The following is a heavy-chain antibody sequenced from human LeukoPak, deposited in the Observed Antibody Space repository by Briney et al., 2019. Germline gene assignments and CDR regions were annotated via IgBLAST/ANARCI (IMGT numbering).Heavy chain of an antibody. CDR1: GFTFSSYA. V-gene: IGHV3-23*01. CDR2: ISGSGGST. J-gene: IGHJ4*02. Sequence: PGGSLRLSCAASGFTFSSYAMSWVRQAPGKGLEWVSAISGSGGSTYYADSVKGRFTISRDNSKNTLYLQMNSLRAEDTAVYYCAKDPQGSGWYGAFDYWGQGSLVTVSS. CDR3: AKDPQGSGWYGAFDY. D-gene: IGHD6-19*01.